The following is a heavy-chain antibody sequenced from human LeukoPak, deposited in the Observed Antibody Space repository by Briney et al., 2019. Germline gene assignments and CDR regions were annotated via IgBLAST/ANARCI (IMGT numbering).Heavy chain of an antibody. D-gene: IGHD6-13*01. CDR3: ARQGAAAGTWWFDP. V-gene: IGHV4-59*05. J-gene: IGHJ5*02. CDR2: IYYSGST. Sequence: PSETLSLTCTVSGGSISSYYWSWIRQPAGKGLEWLGSIYYSGSTYYNPSLKSRVTISEDTSKNLFSLKLNSVTAADTAVYYCARQGAAAGTWWFDPWGQGTLVTVSS. CDR1: GGSISSYY.